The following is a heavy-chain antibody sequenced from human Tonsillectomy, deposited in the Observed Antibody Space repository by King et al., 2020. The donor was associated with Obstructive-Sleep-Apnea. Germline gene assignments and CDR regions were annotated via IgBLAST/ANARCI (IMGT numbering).Heavy chain of an antibody. V-gene: IGHV4-59*01. CDR2: IYYSGST. D-gene: IGHD3-10*01. J-gene: IGHJ4*02. Sequence: QVQLQESGPGLVKPSETLSLTCTVSGGSISSYYWSWIRQPPGKGLEWIGYIYYSGSTNYNPSLKSRVTISVDTSKNQFSLKLSSVTAADTAVYYCARDRGDSFDYWGQGTLVTVSS. CDR3: ARDRGDSFDY. CDR1: GGSISSYY.